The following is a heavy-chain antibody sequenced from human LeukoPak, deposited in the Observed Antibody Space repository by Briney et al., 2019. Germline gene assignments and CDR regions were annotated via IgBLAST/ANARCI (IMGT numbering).Heavy chain of an antibody. D-gene: IGHD6-19*01. CDR3: ERGRYSSSLYYYYMDV. CDR2: INSDGSST. J-gene: IGHJ6*03. Sequence: GGSLRLSCAASGFTFSSYWMHWVRQAPGKGLVWVSRINSDGSSTSYADSVKGRFTISRDNAKNTLYLQMNSLRAEDTAVYYCERGRYSSSLYYYYMDVWGKGTTVTVSS. CDR1: GFTFSSYW. V-gene: IGHV3-74*01.